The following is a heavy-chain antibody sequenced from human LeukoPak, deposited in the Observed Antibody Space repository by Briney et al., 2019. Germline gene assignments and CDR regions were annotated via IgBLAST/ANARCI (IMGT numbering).Heavy chain of an antibody. J-gene: IGHJ4*02. V-gene: IGHV3-11*01. CDR1: GFIYSDYY. Sequence: TGGSLRLSCAASGFIYSDYYMSWIRQAPGKGLEWVSYISSSGSTMYYTDSVKGRFTISRDNAKDSLYLQMNSLRAEDTAVYYCARDPGSGYEEHFDYWGQGTLVTVSS. D-gene: IGHD5-12*01. CDR3: ARDPGSGYEEHFDY. CDR2: ISSSGSTM.